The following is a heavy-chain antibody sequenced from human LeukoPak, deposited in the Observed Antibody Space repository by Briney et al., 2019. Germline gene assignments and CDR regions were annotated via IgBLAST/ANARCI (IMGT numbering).Heavy chain of an antibody. CDR2: IYYSGST. D-gene: IGHD2-15*01. CDR1: GGSISSYY. V-gene: IGHV4-59*12. Sequence: SETLSLTCTVSGGSISSYYWSWIRQPPGKGLEWIGYIYYSGSTNYNPSLKSRATISVDTSKNQFSLKLSSVTAADTAVYYCARGAKVASYYFDYWGQGTLVAVSS. CDR3: ARGAKVASYYFDY. J-gene: IGHJ4*02.